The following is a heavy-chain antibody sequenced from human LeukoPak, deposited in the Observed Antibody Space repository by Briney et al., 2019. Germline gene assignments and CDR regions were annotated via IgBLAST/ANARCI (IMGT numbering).Heavy chain of an antibody. CDR3: ARNVVVTASYYFDY. D-gene: IGHD2-21*02. Sequence: SVKVSCKASGGTFSSYAISWVRQAPGQGLEWMGGIIPIFGTANYAQKFQGRVTITADESTSTAYMELSGLRSEDTAVYYCARNVVVTASYYFDYWGQGTLVTVSS. CDR1: GGTFSSYA. CDR2: IIPIFGTA. V-gene: IGHV1-69*13. J-gene: IGHJ4*02.